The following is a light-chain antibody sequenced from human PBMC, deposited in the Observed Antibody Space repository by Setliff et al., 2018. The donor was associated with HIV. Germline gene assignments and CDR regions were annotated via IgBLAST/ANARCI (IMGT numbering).Light chain of an antibody. V-gene: IGLV2-23*01. CDR2: QAS. Sequence: SALTQPASVSGSPGQSITISCTGTSGYVGRYNLVSWYQQQPGKPPKLMIYQASKRPSGVSNRFSGSKSGNTASLTISGLQAEDEADYYCCSNTGSNTYVFGTGTKVTVL. CDR3: CSNTGSNTYV. CDR1: SGYVGRYNL. J-gene: IGLJ1*01.